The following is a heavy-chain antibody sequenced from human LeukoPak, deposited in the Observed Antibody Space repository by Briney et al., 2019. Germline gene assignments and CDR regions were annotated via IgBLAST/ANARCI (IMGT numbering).Heavy chain of an antibody. D-gene: IGHD4-17*01. CDR3: ARDVYGDYANDY. CDR1: GFTFSSYT. J-gene: IGHJ4*02. Sequence: GGSLRLSCAASGFTFSSYTVNWVRQAPGEGLEWVSSITGSGSDIYYADSVKGRFTISRDNAKNSLYLQMNSLRAEDTAVYYCARDVYGDYANDYWGQGTLVTVSS. CDR2: ITGSGSDI. V-gene: IGHV3-21*01.